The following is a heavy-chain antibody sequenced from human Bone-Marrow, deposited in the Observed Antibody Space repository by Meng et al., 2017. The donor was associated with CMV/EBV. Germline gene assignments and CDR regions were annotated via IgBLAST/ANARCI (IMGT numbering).Heavy chain of an antibody. D-gene: IGHD6-13*01. CDR2: IYYSGST. Sequence: TFSSYWMSWVRQAPGKGLEWIGSIYYSGSTYYNPSLKSRVTISVDTSKNQFSLKLSSVTAADTAVYYCARDPGSSWYHYYYGMDVWGQGTTVTASS. CDR3: ARDPGSSWYHYYYGMDV. J-gene: IGHJ6*02. V-gene: IGHV4-39*07. CDR1: TFSSYW.